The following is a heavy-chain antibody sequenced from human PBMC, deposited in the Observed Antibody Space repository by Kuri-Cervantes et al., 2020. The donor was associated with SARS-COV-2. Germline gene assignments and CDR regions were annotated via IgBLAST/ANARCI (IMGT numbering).Heavy chain of an antibody. D-gene: IGHD5-18*01. CDR3: ARGRGHSYGYAFDM. CDR2: ISSSGSTI. J-gene: IGHJ3*02. Sequence: LKISCAASGFTFSDYYMSWIRQAPGKGLEWVSYISSSGSTIYYADSVKGRFTISRDNAKNSLFLEMNSLRAGDTAIYYCARGRGHSYGYAFDMWGLGTLVTVSS. CDR1: GFTFSDYY. V-gene: IGHV3-11*01.